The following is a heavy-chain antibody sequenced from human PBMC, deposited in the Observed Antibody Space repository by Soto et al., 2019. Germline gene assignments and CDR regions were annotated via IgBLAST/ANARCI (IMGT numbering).Heavy chain of an antibody. D-gene: IGHD6-13*01. CDR2: IYYSGST. Sequence: SETLSLTCTVSGGSISSYYWSWIRQPPGKGLEWIGYIYYSGSTNYNPSLKSRVTISVDTSKNQFSLKLSSVTAADTAVYYCARGIAAAGHARWFDPWGQGTLVTVSS. CDR3: ARGIAAAGHARWFDP. CDR1: GGSISSYY. J-gene: IGHJ5*02. V-gene: IGHV4-59*01.